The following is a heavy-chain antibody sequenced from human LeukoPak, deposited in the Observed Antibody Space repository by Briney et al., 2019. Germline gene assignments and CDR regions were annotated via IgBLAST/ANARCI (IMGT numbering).Heavy chain of an antibody. Sequence: ASVKVSCKASGYTFTSYDINWVRQATGQGLEWMGWMNPNSGGTDYAQNFQGRVTMTRDTSISTAYMELSRLRSDDTAVYYCARDLPSTSNWELDYWGQGTLVTVSS. V-gene: IGHV1-2*02. CDR1: GYTFTSYD. CDR2: MNPNSGGT. CDR3: ARDLPSTSNWELDY. D-gene: IGHD7-27*01. J-gene: IGHJ4*02.